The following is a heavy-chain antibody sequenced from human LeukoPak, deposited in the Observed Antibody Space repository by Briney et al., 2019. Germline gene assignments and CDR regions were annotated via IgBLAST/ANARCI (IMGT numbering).Heavy chain of an antibody. CDR2: IYYSGST. Sequence: SETLSLTCTVSGGSISSYYWSWIRQPPGKGLEWIGYIYYSGSTNYNPSLKSRVTISVDTSKNQFSLKLSSVTAADTAVYYCARDIPWNVWGQGTTVTASS. D-gene: IGHD3-3*01. J-gene: IGHJ6*02. V-gene: IGHV4-59*01. CDR1: GGSISSYY. CDR3: ARDIPWNV.